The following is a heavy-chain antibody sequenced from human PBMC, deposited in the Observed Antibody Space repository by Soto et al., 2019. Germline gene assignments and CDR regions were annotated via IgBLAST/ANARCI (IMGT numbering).Heavy chain of an antibody. V-gene: IGHV4-59*01. CDR1: GGPISSYY. Sequence: SETLSLTCTVSGGPISSYYWSWIRQPPGKGLEWIGYIYYSGSTNYNPSLKSRVTISVDTSKNQFSLKLSSVTAADTAVYYCARGKNYYDSSGSPTYYFDYWGQGTLVTVSS. D-gene: IGHD3-22*01. CDR2: IYYSGST. J-gene: IGHJ4*02. CDR3: ARGKNYYDSSGSPTYYFDY.